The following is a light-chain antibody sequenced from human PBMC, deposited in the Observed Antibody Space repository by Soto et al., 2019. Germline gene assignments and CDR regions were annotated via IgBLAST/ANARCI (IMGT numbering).Light chain of an antibody. V-gene: IGKV1-8*01. CDR3: QHYYSYPLT. CDR2: AAS. J-gene: IGKJ4*01. Sequence: AIRMTQSPSSFSASTGDRVTITCRASQGISSYLAWYQQKPGKAPKLLIYAASTLQSGVPSRFSGSGSGTNFTLPIICLLSKDFATYYCQHYYSYPLTLGGGTKGDIK. CDR1: QGISSY.